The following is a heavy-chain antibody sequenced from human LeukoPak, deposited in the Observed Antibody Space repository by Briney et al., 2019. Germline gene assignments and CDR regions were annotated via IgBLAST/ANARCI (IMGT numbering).Heavy chain of an antibody. CDR2: ISYDGSNK. V-gene: IGHV3-30*18. D-gene: IGHD5-18*01. J-gene: IGHJ4*02. Sequence: GGSLRLSCAASGFTFSSYGMHWVRQAPGKGLEWVAVISYDGSNKYYAASVKGRFTISRDNSKNTLYLQMNSLRAEDTAVYYCAKTGTEAITAIWFDYWGQGTLVTVSS. CDR1: GFTFSSYG. CDR3: AKTGTEAITAIWFDY.